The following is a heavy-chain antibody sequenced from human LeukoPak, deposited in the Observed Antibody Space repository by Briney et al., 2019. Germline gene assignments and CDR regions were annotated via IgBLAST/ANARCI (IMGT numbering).Heavy chain of an antibody. V-gene: IGHV3-23*01. J-gene: IGHJ6*04. D-gene: IGHD6-19*01. CDR1: GFTFSSYG. Sequence: GGSLRLSCAASGFTFSSYGMSWVRQAPGKGLEWVSTISGSGGSTNYADSVKGRFTISRDNSKNRLYLQMNSLRAEDTAVYYCAKEGGGSSGWYLDFYYYGMDVWGKGTTVTVSS. CDR2: ISGSGGST. CDR3: AKEGGGSSGWYLDFYYYGMDV.